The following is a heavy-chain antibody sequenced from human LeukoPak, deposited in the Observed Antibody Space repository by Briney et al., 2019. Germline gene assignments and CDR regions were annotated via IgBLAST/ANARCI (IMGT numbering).Heavy chain of an antibody. CDR1: GGSISSYY. Sequence: PSETLSLTCTVSGGSISSYYWSWIRQPPGKGLEWIGYIYYSGSTNYNPSLKSRVTISVDTSKNQFSLKLSSVTAADTAVYYCAKLPQYGTFLFDYWGQGTLVTVSS. V-gene: IGHV4-59*01. CDR3: AKLPQYGTFLFDY. J-gene: IGHJ4*02. D-gene: IGHD4-23*01. CDR2: IYYSGST.